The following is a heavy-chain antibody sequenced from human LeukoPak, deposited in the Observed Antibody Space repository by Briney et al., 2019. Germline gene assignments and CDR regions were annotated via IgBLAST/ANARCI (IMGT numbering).Heavy chain of an antibody. D-gene: IGHD2-21*01. CDR3: ARALYRQHIVVVNAKNYWYFDL. CDR2: KKQDGSEK. Sequence: GGALRLSFGAPGFTLITYWMTWGRPAPGKGVEVVGNKKQDGSEKYYVGSVKGRFTISRDNARNSLYLQMNSLRAEDTAVYYCARALYRQHIVVVNAKNYWYFDLWGRGTLVTVSS. J-gene: IGHJ2*01. CDR1: GFTLITYW. V-gene: IGHV3-7*01.